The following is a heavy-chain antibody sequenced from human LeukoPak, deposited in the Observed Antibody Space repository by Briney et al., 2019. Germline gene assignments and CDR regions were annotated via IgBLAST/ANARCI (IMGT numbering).Heavy chain of an antibody. Sequence: ASVKVSCKASGYTFTSYGISWVRQAPGQGLEWMGWISAYNGNTNYAQKLQDRVTMTTDTSTSTAYMELRSLRSDDTAVYYCARAYSYYYDSSGFNWFDPWGQGTLVTVSS. V-gene: IGHV1-18*01. D-gene: IGHD3-22*01. CDR3: ARAYSYYYDSSGFNWFDP. CDR2: ISAYNGNT. CDR1: GYTFTSYG. J-gene: IGHJ5*02.